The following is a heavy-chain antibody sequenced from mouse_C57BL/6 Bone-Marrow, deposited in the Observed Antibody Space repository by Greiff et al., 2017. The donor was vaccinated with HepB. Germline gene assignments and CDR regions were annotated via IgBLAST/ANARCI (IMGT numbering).Heavy chain of an antibody. CDR2: IDPENGDT. V-gene: IGHV14-4*01. Sequence: VQLQQSGAELVRPGASVKLSCTASGFNIKDDYMHWVKQRPEQGLEWIGWIDPENGDTEYASKFQGKATITADTSSNTAYLQLSSLTSEDTAVYYCTTYLTPVVVDWYFDVWGTGTTVTVSS. CDR1: GFNIKDDY. CDR3: TTYLTPVVVDWYFDV. J-gene: IGHJ1*03. D-gene: IGHD1-1*01.